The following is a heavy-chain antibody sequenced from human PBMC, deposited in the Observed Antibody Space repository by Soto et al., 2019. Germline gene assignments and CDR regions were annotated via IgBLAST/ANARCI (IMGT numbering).Heavy chain of an antibody. CDR1: GFTFSSYG. V-gene: IGHV3-30*18. Sequence: QVQLVESGGGVVQPGGSLRLSCAASGFTFSSYGMPWVRQAPGKGLEWVAVITYDGGNKYYADSVKGRFTLSRDNSKNTLYLQMNSLRAEDTAVYYCAKVLLRWSAFDYWGQGTLVTVSS. D-gene: IGHD4-17*01. J-gene: IGHJ4*02. CDR3: AKVLLRWSAFDY. CDR2: ITYDGGNK.